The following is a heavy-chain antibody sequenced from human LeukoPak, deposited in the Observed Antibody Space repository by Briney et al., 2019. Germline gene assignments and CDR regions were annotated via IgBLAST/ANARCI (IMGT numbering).Heavy chain of an antibody. CDR1: GYTFTGYY. D-gene: IGHD3-9*01. V-gene: IGHV1-2*02. CDR2: INPNSGDT. CDR3: ARSPHILTGENFDY. Sequence: GASVKVSCKTSGYTFTGYYIHWVRQAPGQGLEWMGWINPNSGDTDYAQKFQGRVSMTRDTSINTAYMQLSRLRSDDTAVYYCARSPHILTGENFDYWGQGTLLTVSS. J-gene: IGHJ4*02.